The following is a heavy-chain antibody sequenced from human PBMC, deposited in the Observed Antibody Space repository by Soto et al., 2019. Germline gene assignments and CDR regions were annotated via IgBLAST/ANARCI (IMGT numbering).Heavy chain of an antibody. CDR2: ISGSGGST. V-gene: IGHV3-23*01. CDR3: ANLRYCSGGSCSFDY. D-gene: IGHD2-15*01. Sequence: GGSLRLSCAASGFTFSSYAMSWVRQAPGKGLEWVSAISGSGGSTYYADSVKGRFTISRDNSKNTLYLQMNSLRAEDTAVYYCANLRYCSGGSCSFDYWGQGTLVTVSS. CDR1: GFTFSSYA. J-gene: IGHJ4*02.